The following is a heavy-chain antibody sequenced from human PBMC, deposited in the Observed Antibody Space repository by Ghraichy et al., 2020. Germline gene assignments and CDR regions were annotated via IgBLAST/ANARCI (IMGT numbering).Heavy chain of an antibody. Sequence: LSLTCAASGFTFSSYAIDWVRQAPGKRLEWLSYITSSVTTIYYADSVKGRFTISRDNAKNSLYLQMSSLRDEDTAVYYCAREGGNYCTGGSCSRDFDHWGQGTLVTVSS. D-gene: IGHD2-15*01. J-gene: IGHJ4*02. CDR2: ITSSVTTI. V-gene: IGHV3-48*02. CDR1: GFTFSSYA. CDR3: AREGGNYCTGGSCSRDFDH.